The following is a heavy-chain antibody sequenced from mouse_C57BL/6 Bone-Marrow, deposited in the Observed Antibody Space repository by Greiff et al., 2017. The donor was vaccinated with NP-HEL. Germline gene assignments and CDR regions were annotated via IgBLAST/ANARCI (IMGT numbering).Heavy chain of an antibody. CDR1: GFTFSSYG. Sequence: EVQRVESGGDLVKPGGSLKLSCAASGFTFSSYGMSWVRQTPDKRLEWVATISSGGSYTYYPASVKGRFTISRDNAKHTLYLQMRSLKSEDTAMYYCARRPRNWASFAYWGQGTLVTVSA. CDR3: ARRPRNWASFAY. V-gene: IGHV5-6*01. CDR2: ISSGGSYT. D-gene: IGHD4-1*01. J-gene: IGHJ3*01.